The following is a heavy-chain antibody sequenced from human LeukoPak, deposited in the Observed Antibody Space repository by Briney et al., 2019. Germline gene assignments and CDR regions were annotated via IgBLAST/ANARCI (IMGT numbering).Heavy chain of an antibody. CDR3: AREDYYDSSGYSS. CDR1: GFTFSSYG. J-gene: IGHJ5*02. D-gene: IGHD3-22*01. CDR2: IWYDGSNK. V-gene: IGHV3-33*01. Sequence: GRSLRLSCAASGFTFSSYGMHWVRQAPGKGLEWVAVIWYDGSNKYYADSVKGRFIISRDNSKNTLYLQMNSLRAEDTAVYYCAREDYYDSSGYSSWGQGTLVTVSS.